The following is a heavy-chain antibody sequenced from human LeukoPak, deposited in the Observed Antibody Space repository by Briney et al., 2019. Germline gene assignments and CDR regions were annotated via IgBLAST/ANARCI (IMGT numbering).Heavy chain of an antibody. D-gene: IGHD6-13*01. CDR1: GGSISSYY. Sequence: SETLSLTCTVSGGSISSYYWSWIRLPPGKGLEWIGYIYYTGATYYNPSLKSRVTVSLDTSKNQFSLKLSSVTAADAAVYYCARRRIAAAGTHNWFDPWGQGTLVTVSS. CDR2: IYYTGAT. V-gene: IGHV4-59*01. J-gene: IGHJ5*02. CDR3: ARRRIAAAGTHNWFDP.